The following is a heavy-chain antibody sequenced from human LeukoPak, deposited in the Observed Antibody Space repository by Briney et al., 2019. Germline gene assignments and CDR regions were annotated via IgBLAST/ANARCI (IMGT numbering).Heavy chain of an antibody. Sequence: ASVKVSCKASGGTCSSYAISWVRQPPGQGLEWMGWISAYNGNTNYAQKLQGRVTMTTDTPTSTAYMELRSLRSDDTAVYYCARDDALVATGSFDYWGQGTLVTVSS. CDR2: ISAYNGNT. J-gene: IGHJ4*02. D-gene: IGHD5-12*01. V-gene: IGHV1-18*01. CDR1: GGTCSSYA. CDR3: ARDDALVATGSFDY.